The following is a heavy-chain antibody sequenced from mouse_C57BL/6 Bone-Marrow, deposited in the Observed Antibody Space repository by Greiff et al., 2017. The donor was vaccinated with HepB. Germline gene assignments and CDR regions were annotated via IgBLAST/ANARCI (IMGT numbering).Heavy chain of an antibody. J-gene: IGHJ3*01. Sequence: VKLVESGPGLVQPSQSLSITCTVSGFSLTSYGVHWVRQSPGKGLEWLGVIWRGGSTDYNEAFMSRMSITKDNSKSQVFFKMNSLQADDTAIYYCAKSPPGYYVAYWGQGTLVTVSA. CDR1: GFSLTSYG. V-gene: IGHV2-5*01. CDR3: AKSPPGYYVAY. D-gene: IGHD2-3*01. CDR2: IWRGGST.